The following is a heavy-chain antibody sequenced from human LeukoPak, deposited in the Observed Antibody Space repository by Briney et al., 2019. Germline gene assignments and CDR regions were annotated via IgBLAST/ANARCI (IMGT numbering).Heavy chain of an antibody. V-gene: IGHV1-58*02. CDR2: IVVGSGNT. J-gene: IGHJ3*02. D-gene: IGHD3-10*01. Sequence: ASVKVSCKASGFTFTSSAMQWVRQARGQRLEWIGRIVVGSGNTNYAQKFQERVTITRDMSTSTAYMELSSLRSEDTAVYYCAADGAHDEDVMVRGVTSDAFDIWGQGTMVTVSS. CDR3: AADGAHDEDVMVRGVTSDAFDI. CDR1: GFTFTSSA.